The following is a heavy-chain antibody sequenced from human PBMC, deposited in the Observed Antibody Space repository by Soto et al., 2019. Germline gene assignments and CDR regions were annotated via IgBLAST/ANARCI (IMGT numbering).Heavy chain of an antibody. J-gene: IGHJ4*02. V-gene: IGHV4-59*01. D-gene: IGHD6-19*01. CDR2: IYYSGST. CDR3: ARDQGSGRFDY. Sequence: PSETLSLTCTVSGGSIISYYWSWIRQPPGKGLEWIGYIYYSGSTNYNPSLKSRVTISVDTSKNQFSLKLSSVTAADTAVYYCARDQGSGRFDYWGQGTLVTVSS. CDR1: GGSIISYY.